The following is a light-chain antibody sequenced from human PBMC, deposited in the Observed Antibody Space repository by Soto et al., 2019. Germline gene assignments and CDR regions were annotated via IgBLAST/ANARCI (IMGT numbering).Light chain of an antibody. CDR1: QGISSY. CDR3: QQYYSYPRT. Sequence: AIRMTQSPSSLSASTGDRDNITCRASQGISSYLAWYQQKPGKAPKLLIYAASTLQSGVPSRFSGSCSGTYFTLTFSFLQSEDFATYYCQQYYSYPRTFGQGTKV. V-gene: IGKV1-8*01. CDR2: AAS. J-gene: IGKJ1*01.